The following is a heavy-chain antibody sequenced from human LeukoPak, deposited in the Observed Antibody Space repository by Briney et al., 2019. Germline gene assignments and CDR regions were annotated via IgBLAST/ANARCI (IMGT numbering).Heavy chain of an antibody. V-gene: IGHV3-23*01. CDR1: GFTFTNYA. CDR2: ISGTGGSA. D-gene: IGHD3-9*01. Sequence: GRSLRLSCSASGFTFTNYAMAWVRQAPGKGLEWVSTISGTGGSAQYADSVKGRFTFSRDNSKDTLYLQMNGLRAEDTAVYYCAKDQGGRYYDILAGYYPENFFDYWGQGTLVTVSS. CDR3: AKDQGGRYYDILAGYYPENFFDY. J-gene: IGHJ4*02.